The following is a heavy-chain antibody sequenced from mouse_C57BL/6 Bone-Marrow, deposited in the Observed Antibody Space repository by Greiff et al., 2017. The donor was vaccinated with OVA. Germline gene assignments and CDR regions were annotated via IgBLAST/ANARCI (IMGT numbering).Heavy chain of an antibody. CDR2: ISPRDGSS. D-gene: IGHD1-1*01. CDR3: AQGYYYGSRAWFAY. V-gene: IGHV1-85*01. CDR1: GYTFTSYD. J-gene: IGHJ3*01. Sequence: VHLVESGPELVKPGASVKLSCKASGYTFTSYDINWVTQRPGQGLEWIGWISPRDGSSMYNAKFKGKATLTVETSSSTAYMELHSLTSEDAAVYFCAQGYYYGSRAWFAYWGQGTLVTVSA.